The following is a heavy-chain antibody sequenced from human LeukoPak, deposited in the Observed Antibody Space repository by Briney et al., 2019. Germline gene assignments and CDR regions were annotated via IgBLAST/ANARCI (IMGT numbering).Heavy chain of an antibody. CDR3: ARDPYAGKSSMLDL. J-gene: IGHJ2*01. Sequence: SQTLSLTCTVSGGSISSGGYYWSWIRQHPGKGLEWIGYIYYSGSTYYNPSLKSRITISVDTSKNQFSLKLSSVTAADTAVYYCARDPYAGKSSMLDLWGRGTLVTVSS. CDR2: IYYSGST. D-gene: IGHD4-23*01. V-gene: IGHV4-30-4*08. CDR1: GGSISSGGYY.